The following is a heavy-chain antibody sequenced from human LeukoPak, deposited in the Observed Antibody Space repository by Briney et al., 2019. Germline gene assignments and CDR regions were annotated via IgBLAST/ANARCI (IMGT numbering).Heavy chain of an antibody. CDR1: GFSLSTRGMC. CDR3: ARTPHMYYYDSSGSTNYFDY. J-gene: IGHJ4*02. Sequence: SGPALVKPTQTLTLTCTFSGFSLSTRGMCVSWIRQPPGKALEWLARIDSDDDKYYSTSLKTRLTISKDTSKSQVVLTMTNMEPVDTATYYCARTPHMYYYDSSGSTNYFDYWGQGTLVTVSS. D-gene: IGHD3-22*01. CDR2: IDSDDDK. V-gene: IGHV2-70*11.